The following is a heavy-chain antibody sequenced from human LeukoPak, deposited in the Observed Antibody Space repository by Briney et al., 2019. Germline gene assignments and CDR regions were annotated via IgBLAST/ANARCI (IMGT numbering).Heavy chain of an antibody. J-gene: IGHJ3*02. CDR2: TSYSRTT. V-gene: IGHV4-59*08. D-gene: IGHD6-19*01. CDR1: GGSIAGHY. CDR3: AKLGHSDGWYLGAFDI. Sequence: SETLSLTCAVSGGSIAGHYWNWIRQTPGMRLEWIGYTSYSRTTIYNSYFKGRATMSIDTSKNQLYLNLTSVTATETAVYYCAKLGHSDGWYLGAFDIWGQGTTVIVSS.